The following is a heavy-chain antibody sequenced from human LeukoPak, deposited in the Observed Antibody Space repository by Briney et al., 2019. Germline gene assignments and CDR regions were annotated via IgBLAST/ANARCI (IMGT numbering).Heavy chain of an antibody. V-gene: IGHV4-39*01. CDR1: GGSISSSSYY. CDR3: ARDVGTSGWYTFDY. D-gene: IGHD6-19*01. J-gene: IGHJ4*02. CDR2: IYYSGST. Sequence: PSETLSLTCTVSGGSISSSSYYWGWIRQPPGKGLEWIGSIYYSGSTYYNPSLKSRVTISVDTSKNQFSLHLYSVTPEDTAVYYCARDVGTSGWYTFDYWGQGTLVTVSS.